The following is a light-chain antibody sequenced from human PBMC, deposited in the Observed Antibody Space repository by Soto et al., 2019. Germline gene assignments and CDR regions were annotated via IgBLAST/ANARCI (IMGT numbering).Light chain of an antibody. CDR3: QQYDSSRT. V-gene: IGKV3-15*01. CDR1: QSISSK. Sequence: EIVMTQSPATLSVSPGERATLSCRASQSISSKLAWYQQKPGQAPRLLIYGASTRATGIPVRFSGSGSGTEFTLTITSLQSEDFAVYYCQQYDSSRTFGQGTKVDIK. CDR2: GAS. J-gene: IGKJ1*01.